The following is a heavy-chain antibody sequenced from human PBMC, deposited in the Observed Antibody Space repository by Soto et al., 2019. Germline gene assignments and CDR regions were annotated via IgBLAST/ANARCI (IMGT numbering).Heavy chain of an antibody. CDR2: IRSKANSYAT. V-gene: IGHV3-73*02. J-gene: IGHJ3*02. D-gene: IGHD4-17*01. CDR1: GFTFSGSA. Sequence: EVQLVESGGGLVQPGGSLKLSCAASGFTFSGSAMHWVRQASGKGLEWVGRIRSKANSYATAYAASVKGRFTISRDDSKNTAYLQINSLKTEETAVYYCTRHLNRVWFTVTMFAFDIWGQGTMVTVSS. CDR3: TRHLNRVWFTVTMFAFDI.